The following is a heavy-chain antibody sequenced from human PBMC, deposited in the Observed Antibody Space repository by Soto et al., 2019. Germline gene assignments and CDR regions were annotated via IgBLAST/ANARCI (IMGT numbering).Heavy chain of an antibody. J-gene: IGHJ5*02. Sequence: QVQLQESGPGLVKPSQTLSLTCTVSGGSISSGGYYWRWIRQHPGKGLEWIGYIYYSGSTYYNPSLKSRVTVSVDTSKNPFSLKLSAVTAADTAVYYCALRPVASGPLFRSGGWFDPLGQGTLVTVSS. CDR3: ALRPVASGPLFRSGGWFDP. D-gene: IGHD3-3*01. V-gene: IGHV4-31*03. CDR2: IYYSGST. CDR1: GGSISSGGYY.